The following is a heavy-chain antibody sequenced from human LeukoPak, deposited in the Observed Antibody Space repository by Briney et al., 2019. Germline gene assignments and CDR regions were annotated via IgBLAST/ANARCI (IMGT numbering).Heavy chain of an antibody. V-gene: IGHV3-33*06. CDR2: IWYDGSNK. J-gene: IGHJ5*02. Sequence: GGSLRLSCAASGFTFSSYSMNWVRQAPGKGLEGVAVIWYDGSNKYYADSVKGRFTISRDNSKNTLYLQMNSLRAEDTAVYYCAKDGYCSGGSCYSRVFDPWGQGTLVTVSS. CDR1: GFTFSSYS. CDR3: AKDGYCSGGSCYSRVFDP. D-gene: IGHD2-15*01.